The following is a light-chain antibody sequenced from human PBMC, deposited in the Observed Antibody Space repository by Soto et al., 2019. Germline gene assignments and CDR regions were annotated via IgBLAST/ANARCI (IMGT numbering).Light chain of an antibody. CDR3: QQYGSSPPTWT. J-gene: IGKJ1*01. Sequence: EIVLTQSPGTLSLSPGERVTLSCRASQSVSSSYLAWYQQKPGQAPGLLIYGASSRATGIPDRFSGSGSGTDFTLTISRLEPEDFAVYYCQQYGSSPPTWTFGQGTKVEIK. V-gene: IGKV3-20*01. CDR1: QSVSSSY. CDR2: GAS.